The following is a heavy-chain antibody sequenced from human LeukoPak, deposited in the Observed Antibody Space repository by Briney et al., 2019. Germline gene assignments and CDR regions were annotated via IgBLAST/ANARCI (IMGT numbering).Heavy chain of an antibody. Sequence: GSSVKVSCKASGGTFSSYAISWVRQAPGQGLEWMGGIIPIFGTANYAQKFQGRVTITADESTSTAYMELSSLRSEDTAVYYCATGTGPSYGDYPYGMDVWGQGTTVTVSS. CDR3: ATGTGPSYGDYPYGMDV. D-gene: IGHD3/OR15-3a*01. J-gene: IGHJ6*02. CDR2: IIPIFGTA. V-gene: IGHV1-69*01. CDR1: GGTFSSYA.